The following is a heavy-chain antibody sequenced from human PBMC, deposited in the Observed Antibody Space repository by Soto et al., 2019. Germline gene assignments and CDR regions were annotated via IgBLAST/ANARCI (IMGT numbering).Heavy chain of an antibody. Sequence: ASVKVSCKASGYTFTSYGISWVRQAPGQGLEWMGWISAYNGNTNYAQKLQGRVTMTTDTSTSTAYMELRSLRSDDTAVYYCARGGDEYSSSLENWFDPWGQGTLVTVSS. CDR2: ISAYNGNT. V-gene: IGHV1-18*01. CDR1: GYTFTSYG. CDR3: ARGGDEYSSSLENWFDP. J-gene: IGHJ5*02. D-gene: IGHD6-6*01.